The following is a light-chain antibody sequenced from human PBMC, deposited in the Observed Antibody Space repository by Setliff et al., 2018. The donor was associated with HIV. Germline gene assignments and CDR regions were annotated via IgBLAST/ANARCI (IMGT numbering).Light chain of an antibody. CDR1: SSDVGGYNY. V-gene: IGLV2-14*01. CDR3: TSYTSSYTLV. CDR2: EVS. Sequence: QSVLTQPASVSGSPGQSITISCTGTSSDVGGYNYVSWYQQHPGKAPKVMIYEVSNRLSGVSNRFSGSKSGNTASLTISGLQAEDEADYHCTSYTSSYTLVFGTGTKVTVL. J-gene: IGLJ1*01.